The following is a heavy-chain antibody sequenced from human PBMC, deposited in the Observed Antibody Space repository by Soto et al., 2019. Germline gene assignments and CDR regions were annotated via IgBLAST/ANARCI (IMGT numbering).Heavy chain of an antibody. Sequence: EVQLVESGGGLVQPGGSLRLSCAASGFTFSSYWMHWVRQAPGKGLVWVSRINSDGSSTSYADSVKGRFTISRDNAKNTLYLQMNSLGAEDTAVYYCATPRGWYELGAFDIWGQGTMVTVSS. D-gene: IGHD6-19*01. CDR3: ATPRGWYELGAFDI. V-gene: IGHV3-74*01. CDR1: GFTFSSYW. J-gene: IGHJ3*02. CDR2: INSDGSST.